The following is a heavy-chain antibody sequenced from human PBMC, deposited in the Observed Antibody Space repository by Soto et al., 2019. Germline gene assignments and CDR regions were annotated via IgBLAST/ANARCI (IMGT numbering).Heavy chain of an antibody. Sequence: HPGGSLRLSCAASGFTFSSYAMSWVRQAPGKGLEWVSAISGSGSSTYYADSVKGRFTISRDNAKNSLYLQMNSLRAEDTAVYYCASGEGYFIGYYYYMDVWGKGTTVTVSS. CDR2: ISGSGSST. CDR1: GFTFSSYA. J-gene: IGHJ6*03. CDR3: ASGEGYFIGYYYYMDV. D-gene: IGHD3-10*01. V-gene: IGHV3-23*01.